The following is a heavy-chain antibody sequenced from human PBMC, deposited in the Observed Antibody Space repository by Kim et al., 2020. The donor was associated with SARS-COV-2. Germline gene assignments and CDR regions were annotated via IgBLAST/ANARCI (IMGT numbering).Heavy chain of an antibody. CDR1: GFTFSSYG. CDR3: ARDAEILERQLVSQIDY. Sequence: GGSLRLSCAASGFTFSSYGMHWVRQAPGKGLEWVAVIWYDGSNKYYADSVKGRFTISRDNSKNTLYLQMNSLRAEATAVYYCARDAEILERQLVSQIDYWGQGTLVTVSS. J-gene: IGHJ4*02. V-gene: IGHV3-33*01. CDR2: IWYDGSNK. D-gene: IGHD6-6*01.